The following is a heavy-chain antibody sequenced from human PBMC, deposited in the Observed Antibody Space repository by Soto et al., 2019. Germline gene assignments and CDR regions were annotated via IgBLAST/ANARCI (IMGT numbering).Heavy chain of an antibody. CDR3: ARGRRGYSGYDHNYYYYYYMDV. V-gene: IGHV6-1*01. J-gene: IGHJ6*03. CDR2: TYYRSKWYN. D-gene: IGHD5-12*01. CDR1: GGSVSSNSAA. Sequence: SQTLSLTCAISGGSVSSNSAAWNWIRQSPSRSLEWLGRTYYRSKWYNDYAVSVKSRITINPDTSKNQFSLQLNSVTPEDTAVYYCARGRRGYSGYDHNYYYYYYMDVWGKGTTVTVSS.